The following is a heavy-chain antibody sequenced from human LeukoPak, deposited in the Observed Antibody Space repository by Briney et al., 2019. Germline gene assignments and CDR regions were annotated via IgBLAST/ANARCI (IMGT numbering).Heavy chain of an antibody. CDR2: IHYGGGT. D-gene: IGHD6-13*01. CDR3: ASGSPASSSWYAVGSFDY. V-gene: IGHV4-39*07. Sequence: SETLSLTCTVSGGSISSSNTYYVGWIRQDPGKWLEWIRSIHYGGGTYYDPSLKSRVPISVDTSKNQFSLKLSSVTAADTAVYYCASGSPASSSWYAVGSFDYWGQGTLVTVSS. CDR1: GGSISSSNTYY. J-gene: IGHJ4*02.